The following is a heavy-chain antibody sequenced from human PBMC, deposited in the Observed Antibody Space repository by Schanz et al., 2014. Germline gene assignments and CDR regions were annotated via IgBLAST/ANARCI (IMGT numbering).Heavy chain of an antibody. V-gene: IGHV3-11*01. D-gene: IGHD6-6*01. Sequence: QVQLVESGGGLVKPGGSLRLSCAASGFTFSDYYMNWIRQAPGKGLEWVSYISNSGYTIYYADSVKGRFTISRDNAKNSVFLQINSLRAGDPAVYYCARHPPPYSSSPYYWYYGMDVWGQGTTVTVSS. CDR1: GFTFSDYY. CDR3: ARHPPPYSSSPYYWYYGMDV. J-gene: IGHJ6*02. CDR2: ISNSGYTI.